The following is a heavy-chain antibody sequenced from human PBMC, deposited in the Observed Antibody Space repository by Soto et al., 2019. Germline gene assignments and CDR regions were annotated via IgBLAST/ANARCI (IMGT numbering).Heavy chain of an antibody. J-gene: IGHJ6*02. Sequence: SETLSLTCAVYGGSFSGYYWSWIRQPPGKGLEWIGEINHSGSTNYNPSLKSRVTISVDTSKNQFSLKLSSVTAADTAVYYCARGALQSTPYYYYYGMDVWGQRTTVTVS. D-gene: IGHD4-4*01. CDR3: ARGALQSTPYYYYYGMDV. CDR1: GGSFSGYY. CDR2: INHSGST. V-gene: IGHV4-34*01.